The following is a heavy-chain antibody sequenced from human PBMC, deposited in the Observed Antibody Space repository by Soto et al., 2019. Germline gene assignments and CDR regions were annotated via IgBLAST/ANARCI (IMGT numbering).Heavy chain of an antibody. V-gene: IGHV4-39*01. CDR1: GGSISSSSYY. CDR3: ARLDDPNSGGNDAFDI. D-gene: IGHD1-1*01. CDR2: IYYSGST. J-gene: IGHJ3*02. Sequence: SETLSLTCTVSGGSISSSSYYWGWIRQPPGKGLELIGSIYYSGSTYYNPSLKSRVTISVDTSKNQFSLKLSSVTAADTAVYYCARLDDPNSGGNDAFDIWGQGTMVTVSS.